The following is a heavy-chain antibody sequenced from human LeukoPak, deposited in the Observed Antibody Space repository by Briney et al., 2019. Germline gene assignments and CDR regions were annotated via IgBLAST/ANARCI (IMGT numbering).Heavy chain of an antibody. V-gene: IGHV1-24*01. CDR2: FDPEDGET. D-gene: IGHD5-12*01. Sequence: GASVKVSCKVSGYTLTELSMHWVRQAPGKGLEWMGGFDPEDGETIYAQKFQGRVTMTEDTSTDTAYMELNSLRPEDTAVYHCARGPEDSGYVIGLFDPWGQGTLVTVSS. J-gene: IGHJ5*02. CDR3: ARGPEDSGYVIGLFDP. CDR1: GYTLTELS.